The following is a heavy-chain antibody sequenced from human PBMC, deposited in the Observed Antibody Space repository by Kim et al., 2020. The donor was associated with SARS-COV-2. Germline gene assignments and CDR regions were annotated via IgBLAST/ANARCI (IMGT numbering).Heavy chain of an antibody. J-gene: IGHJ6*03. CDR3: ARDGQFLEWLSYWDYYCYRDD. V-gene: IGHV3-21*04. D-gene: IGHD3-3*01. CDR1: GFTFSSYS. CDR2: ISSSSSYI. Sequence: GGSLRLSCAASGFTFSSYSMNWVRQAPGKGLEWVSSISSSSSYIYYADSVKGRFTISRDNAKNSLYLQMNSLRAEDTAVYYCARDGQFLEWLSYWDYYCYRDDWGKGTTVTVSS.